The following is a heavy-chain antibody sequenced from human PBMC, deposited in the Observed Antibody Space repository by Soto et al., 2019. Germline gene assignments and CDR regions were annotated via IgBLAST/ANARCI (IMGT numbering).Heavy chain of an antibody. CDR1: GYSFSNNL. J-gene: IGHJ6*04. D-gene: IGHD5-12*01. CDR2: TFPADSET. CDR3: ASPGGFGMDG. Sequence: PGVSLKGSWEPSGYSFSNNLIGWVRQMPGKGLAWMGITFPADSETRYMPSFEGRGTISADKSINTAYVQWSSLESSDTAREDCASPGGFGMDGWGKGYSVTVSS. V-gene: IGHV5-51*01.